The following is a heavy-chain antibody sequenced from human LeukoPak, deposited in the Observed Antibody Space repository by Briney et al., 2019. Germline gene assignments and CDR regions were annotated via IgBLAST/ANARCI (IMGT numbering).Heavy chain of an antibody. J-gene: IGHJ6*03. Sequence: ASVKISCKASGGTFSSYAISWVRQAPGQGLEWRGRIIPIFGTANYAQKFQGRVTITTDESTSTAYMELSSMRSEDTAAYYSAREKRKNRDGIFARYLYYMDVWGKGTTVTVSS. CDR2: IIPIFGTA. D-gene: IGHD3-3*02. CDR1: GGTFSSYA. CDR3: AREKRKNRDGIFARYLYYMDV. V-gene: IGHV1-69*05.